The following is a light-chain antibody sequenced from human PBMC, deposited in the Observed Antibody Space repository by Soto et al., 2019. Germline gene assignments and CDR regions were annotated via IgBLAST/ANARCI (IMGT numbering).Light chain of an antibody. CDR3: QQYNNFWT. CDR2: EAS. Sequence: DIQMTQFPSALSASVGDRVTITCRASQSVNIWLAWYQQKPGKAPKLLISEASTVETGVPARFSGSGSGTQFTLTISSLQPDDLATYYGQQYNNFWTFGQGTKVQIK. CDR1: QSVNIW. V-gene: IGKV1-5*03. J-gene: IGKJ1*01.